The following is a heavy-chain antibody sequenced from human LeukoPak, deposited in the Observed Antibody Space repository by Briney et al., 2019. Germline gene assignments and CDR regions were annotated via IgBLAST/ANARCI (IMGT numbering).Heavy chain of an antibody. V-gene: IGHV4-59*01. J-gene: IGHJ5*02. D-gene: IGHD6-19*01. CDR3: ARDTRVGIAVAGTYRWFDP. Sequence: SETLSLTCTASGRSISSYYWSWIRQPPGRGLEWIGYIYYSGSTNYNPSLKSRVTISVDTSKNQFSLKLSSVTAADTAVYYCARDTRVGIAVAGTYRWFDPWGQGTLVTVSS. CDR1: GRSISSYY. CDR2: IYYSGST.